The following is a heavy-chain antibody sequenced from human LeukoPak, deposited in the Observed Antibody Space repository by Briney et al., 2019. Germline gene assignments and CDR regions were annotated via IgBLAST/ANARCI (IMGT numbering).Heavy chain of an antibody. CDR2: INHSGST. CDR3: ARRGSDYVWGSYRTHYFDY. Sequence: PSETLSLTCAVYGGSFSGYYWSGIRQPPGKGLEWIVEINHSGSTNYNPSLKSRVTISVDTSKNQFSLKLSSVTAADTAVHYCARRGSDYVWGSYRTHYFDYWGQGTLVTVSS. CDR1: GGSFSGYY. V-gene: IGHV4-34*01. D-gene: IGHD3-16*02. J-gene: IGHJ4*02.